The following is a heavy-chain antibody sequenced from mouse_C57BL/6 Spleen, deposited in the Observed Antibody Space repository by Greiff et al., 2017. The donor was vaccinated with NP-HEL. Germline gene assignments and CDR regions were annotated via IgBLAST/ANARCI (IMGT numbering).Heavy chain of an antibody. D-gene: IGHD2-4*01. J-gene: IGHJ2*01. V-gene: IGHV1-52*01. CDR2: IDPSDSET. CDR3: ARGGATMIFSFFDY. Sequence: QVQLQQPGAELVRPGSSVKLSCKASGYTFTSYWMHWVKQRPIQGLEWIGNIDPSDSETHYNQKFKDKATLTVDKSSSTAYMQLSSLTSEDSAVYYCARGGATMIFSFFDYWGQGTTLTVSS. CDR1: GYTFTSYW.